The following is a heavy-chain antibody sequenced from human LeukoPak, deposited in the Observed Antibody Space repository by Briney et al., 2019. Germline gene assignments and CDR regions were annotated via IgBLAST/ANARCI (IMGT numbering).Heavy chain of an antibody. D-gene: IGHD3-3*01. Sequence: GGSLRLSCAASGFTFSSYSMNWVRQAPGKGLEWVSSISSSGSYIYHADSVKGRFTISRDNAKNSLYLQMNSLRAEDTAVYYCARDYDFWSDIDYWGQGTLVTVSS. J-gene: IGHJ4*02. CDR1: GFTFSSYS. CDR2: ISSSGSYI. CDR3: ARDYDFWSDIDY. V-gene: IGHV3-21*01.